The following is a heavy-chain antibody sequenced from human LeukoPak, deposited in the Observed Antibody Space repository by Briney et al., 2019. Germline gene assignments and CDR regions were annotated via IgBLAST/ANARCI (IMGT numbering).Heavy chain of an antibody. D-gene: IGHD2-8*01. CDR2: IYNSGTT. CDR1: GGSISSSGYS. V-gene: IGHV4-39*07. CDR3: ARDRGDIVPMVYVKEYWFDP. J-gene: IGHJ5*02. Sequence: SETLSLTCAVSGGSISSSGYSWSWIRQPPGKGLEWIGSIYNSGTTNYNPSLKSRATISVDMSKNQFSLKLSSVTAADTAVYYCARDRGDIVPMVYVKEYWFDPWGQGTLVTVSS.